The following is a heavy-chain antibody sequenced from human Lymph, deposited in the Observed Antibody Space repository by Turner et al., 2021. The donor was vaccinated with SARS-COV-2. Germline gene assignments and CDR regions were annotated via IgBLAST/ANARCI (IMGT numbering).Heavy chain of an antibody. CDR1: GFNVSSNY. V-gene: IGHV3-53*02. J-gene: IGHJ3*02. CDR2: IYSGGSK. Sequence: EVQLVETAGGLIQPGGSLRLSCAASGFNVSSNYMSWVRQAPGKGLEWVAVIYSGGSKFYADSVGGRFTISRDNSKNTLYLQMNSLRAEDTAVYYCARDNPHDAFDIWGQGTMVTVSS. CDR3: ARDNPHDAFDI.